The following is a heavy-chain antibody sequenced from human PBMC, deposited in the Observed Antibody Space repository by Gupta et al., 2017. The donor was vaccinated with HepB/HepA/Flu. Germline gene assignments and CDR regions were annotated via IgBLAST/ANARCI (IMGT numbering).Heavy chain of an antibody. CDR2: ISSSGDTI. V-gene: IGHV3-11*01. D-gene: IGHD5-24*01. CDR3: ARDPIRRDGYNYDY. CDR1: GFPFSDYY. J-gene: IGHJ4*02. Sequence: QVHLVESGGGLVKPGGSLRLPCAASGFPFSDYYMGCIRQAPGKGLDWIYHISSSGDTIYYTDSVKGRFTIARDNAKNSLLLQMNSLVAEDTAVYYCARDPIRRDGYNYDYWGQGTLVTVSS.